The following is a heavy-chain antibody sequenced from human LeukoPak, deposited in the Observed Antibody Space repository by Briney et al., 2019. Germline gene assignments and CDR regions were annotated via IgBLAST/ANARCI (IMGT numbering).Heavy chain of an antibody. Sequence: GGSLRLSCATSGFTFSAFAMSWVRLAPGKGLEWVSSMSGGGFNTYYADSVKGRFTISRDNSKNTLYLQMNSLRAEDTAVYYCAKHLWRDLLWFGEGYYFGYWGQGTLVTVSS. CDR1: GFTFSAFA. D-gene: IGHD3-10*01. CDR2: MSGGGFNT. CDR3: AKHLWRDLLWFGEGYYFGY. J-gene: IGHJ4*02. V-gene: IGHV3-23*01.